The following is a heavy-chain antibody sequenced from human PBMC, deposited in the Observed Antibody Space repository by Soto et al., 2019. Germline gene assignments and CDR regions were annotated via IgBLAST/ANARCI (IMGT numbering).Heavy chain of an antibody. CDR1: GGSISSGGYY. V-gene: IGHV4-31*03. D-gene: IGHD2-21*02. CDR3: ARQFCGGDCLPPLN. Sequence: QVQLQESGPGLVKPSETLSLTCTLSGGSISSGGYYWTWIRQYPGKGLEWIGYISYSGTTSYNPSLKSRLTISIDTQNQFSLKLSSVTAADTATYYCARQFCGGDCLPPLNLGQGTLVTVSS. J-gene: IGHJ4*02. CDR2: ISYSGTT.